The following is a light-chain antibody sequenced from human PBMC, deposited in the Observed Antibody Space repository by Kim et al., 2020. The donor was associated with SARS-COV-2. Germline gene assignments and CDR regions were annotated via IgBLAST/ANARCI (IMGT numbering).Light chain of an antibody. V-gene: IGLV2-14*01. CDR3: SSHTTSSTYV. J-gene: IGLJ1*01. CDR2: DVH. CDR1: SNDVARYDY. Sequence: QSVLTQPASVSGSPGQSISISCTGTSNDVARYDYVSWYQQHPGEVPKLLIYDVHERPSGVSNRFSGSKSGYTAFLIISGLHPEDEADYYCSSHTTSSTYVFGTGTKVTVL.